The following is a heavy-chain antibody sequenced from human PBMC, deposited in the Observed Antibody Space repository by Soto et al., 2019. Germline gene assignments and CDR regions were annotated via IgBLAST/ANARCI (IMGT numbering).Heavy chain of an antibody. D-gene: IGHD4-17*01. J-gene: IGHJ2*01. V-gene: IGHV1-69*08. CDR3: ARPDFGDLWYFDL. CDR1: GGTFSSHT. CDR2: IIPALGTA. Sequence: QDQLVQSGAEVKKPGSSVKVSCKASGGTFSSHTFSWVRQAPGQGLEWMGRIIPALGTATYAQKFQGRVTITADESATTVYMELNSLRSEDTAVYYCARPDFGDLWYFDLWGRGTLVTVSS.